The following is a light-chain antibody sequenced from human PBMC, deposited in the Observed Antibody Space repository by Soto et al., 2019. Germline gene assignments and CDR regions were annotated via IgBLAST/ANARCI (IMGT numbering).Light chain of an antibody. CDR2: EGT. J-gene: IGLJ6*01. V-gene: IGLV2-23*01. CDR1: ISDVGSYNL. Sequence: QSLLTQGASVSAYPGQSITIPCTGTISDVGSYNLVSWCQQHPGKVPKLLIYEGTKRPSGLSDRFSGSKSGTTASLTISGLPAEDEAHDMRYSYARENV. CDR3: YSYARENV.